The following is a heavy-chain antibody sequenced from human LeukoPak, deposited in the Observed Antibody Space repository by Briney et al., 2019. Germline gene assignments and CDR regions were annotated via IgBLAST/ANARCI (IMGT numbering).Heavy chain of an antibody. V-gene: IGHV4-34*01. CDR2: INHSGST. CDR3: ARGPPWKGVVVPAYGKRFDY. J-gene: IGHJ4*02. CDR1: GGSFSGYY. D-gene: IGHD2-2*01. Sequence: PSETLSLTCAVYGGSFSGYYWSWIRQPPGKGLEWIGEINHSGSTNYNPSLKSRVTISVDTSKNQFSLKLSSVTAADTAVYYCARGPPWKGVVVPAYGKRFDYWGQGTLVTVSS.